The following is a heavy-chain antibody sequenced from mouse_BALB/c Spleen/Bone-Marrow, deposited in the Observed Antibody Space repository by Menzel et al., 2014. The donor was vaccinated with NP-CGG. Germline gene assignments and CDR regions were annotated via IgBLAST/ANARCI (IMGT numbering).Heavy chain of an antibody. CDR1: GYTFTSYW. J-gene: IGHJ3*01. CDR2: IDPYDSET. D-gene: IGHD2-4*01. V-gene: IGHV1-52*01. Sequence: QVQLQQSGAELVRPGASVHLSCKASGYTFTSYWMNWVKQRPEQGLEWIGRIDPYDSETHYNQKFKDKAILTVDKSSSTAYMQLSSLTSENSAVYYCARGRDYDVFAYWGQGTLVTVSA. CDR3: ARGRDYDVFAY.